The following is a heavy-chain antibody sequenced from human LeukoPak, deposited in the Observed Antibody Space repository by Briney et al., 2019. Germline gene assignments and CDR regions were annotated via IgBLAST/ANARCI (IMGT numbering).Heavy chain of an antibody. CDR2: INHSGST. CDR3: ARHDYGDYVFLNWFDP. D-gene: IGHD4-17*01. CDR1: GGSFSGYY. Sequence: SETLSLTCAVYGGSFSGYYWSWIRQPPGKGLEWIGEINHSGSTNYNPSLKSRVTISVDTSKNQFSLKLSSVTAADTAVYYCARHDYGDYVFLNWFDPWGQGTLVTVSS. V-gene: IGHV4-34*01. J-gene: IGHJ5*02.